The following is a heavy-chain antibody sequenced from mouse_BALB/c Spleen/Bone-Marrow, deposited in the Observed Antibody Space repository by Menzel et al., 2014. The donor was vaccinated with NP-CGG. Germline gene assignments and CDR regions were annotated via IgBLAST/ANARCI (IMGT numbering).Heavy chain of an antibody. Sequence: VQLQQSGAELVRPGASVTLSCKASGYTFTDYEMHWVKQTPVHGLEWIGAIDPETGGTAYNQKFKGKATLTADKSSSTACMEPRSLTSEDSAVYYCTRYDWFAYRGQGTLVTVSA. CDR3: TRYDWFAY. J-gene: IGHJ3*01. CDR2: IDPETGGT. D-gene: IGHD2-14*01. CDR1: GYTFTDYE. V-gene: IGHV1-15*01.